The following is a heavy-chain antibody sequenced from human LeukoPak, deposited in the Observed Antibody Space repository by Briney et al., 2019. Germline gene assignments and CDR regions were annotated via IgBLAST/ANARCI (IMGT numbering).Heavy chain of an antibody. CDR2: IYYSGIT. V-gene: IGHV4-59*08. CDR3: ARQFRSGWSFGLDV. J-gene: IGHJ6*02. D-gene: IGHD6-19*01. Sequence: SETLPLTCTVSGGSISNYYWNWIRKPPGKGLEWIGYIYYSGITNYNPSLKSRVTISVDTSKNNQLSLKLSSVTAADTAVYYCARQFRSGWSFGLDVWGQGATVTVSS. CDR1: GGSISNYY.